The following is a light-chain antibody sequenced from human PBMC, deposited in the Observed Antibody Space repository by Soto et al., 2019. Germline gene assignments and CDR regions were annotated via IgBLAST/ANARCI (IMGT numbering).Light chain of an antibody. Sequence: SCRASQSVSNNYLAWYQQKPGQAPRLLIYGASNRATGIPDRFSGSGSGTDFTLTISRLEPEDFAVYYCQQYNHWRSISFGQGTRLEIK. J-gene: IGKJ5*01. CDR1: QSVSNNY. V-gene: IGKV3-20*01. CDR2: GAS. CDR3: QQYNHWRSIS.